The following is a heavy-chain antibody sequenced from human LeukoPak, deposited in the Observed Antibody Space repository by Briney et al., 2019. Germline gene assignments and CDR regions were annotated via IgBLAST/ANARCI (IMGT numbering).Heavy chain of an antibody. CDR3: ARGPMVRGVITPFDY. Sequence: SETLSLTCAVSGGSLATGGYSWSWIRRPPGKGLEWIGYIYHSGSTHYSPSIMSRVTISLDRSKNQFSLTVNSVTAADTAIYYCARGPMVRGVITPFDYWGQGTLVTVSS. CDR2: IYHSGST. V-gene: IGHV4-30-2*01. J-gene: IGHJ4*02. D-gene: IGHD3-10*01. CDR1: GGSLATGGYS.